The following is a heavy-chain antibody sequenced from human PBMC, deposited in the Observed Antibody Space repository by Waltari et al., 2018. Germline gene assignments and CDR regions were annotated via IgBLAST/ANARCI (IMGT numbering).Heavy chain of an antibody. D-gene: IGHD5-18*01. Sequence: QVQLVQSGAEVKKPGASLKVSCKASGYTFTGYYMHWVRQAPGQGLEWMGWINPNRCGTNYAQKVQGRVTMTRDTSLSTAYMELSRLRSDDTAVYYCAREPPNTAMVDYYYGMDVWGQGTTVTVSS. J-gene: IGHJ6*02. V-gene: IGHV1-2*02. CDR1: GYTFTGYY. CDR2: INPNRCGT. CDR3: AREPPNTAMVDYYYGMDV.